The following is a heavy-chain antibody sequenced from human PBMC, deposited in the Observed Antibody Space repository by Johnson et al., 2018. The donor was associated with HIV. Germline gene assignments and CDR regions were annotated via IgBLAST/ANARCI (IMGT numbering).Heavy chain of an antibody. CDR1: GFTFSRYW. D-gene: IGHD5-12*01. CDR2: INSDGSST. V-gene: IGHV3-74*01. CDR3: ARDAKVGYGDAFDI. Sequence: VQLVESGGGLIQPGGSLRLSCAASGFTFSRYWMHWVHQAPGKGLVWVSRINSDGSSTNYADSVKGRFTISRDNAKNTLYLQMNSLRADDTAVFYCARDAKVGYGDAFDIWGHGTMVTVSS. J-gene: IGHJ3*02.